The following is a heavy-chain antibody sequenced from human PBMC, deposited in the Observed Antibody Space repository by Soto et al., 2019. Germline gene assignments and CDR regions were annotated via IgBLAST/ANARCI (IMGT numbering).Heavy chain of an antibody. J-gene: IGHJ6*02. CDR1: GGTFSSYA. CDR3: ARDGAAHYDILTGYYSVGMDV. D-gene: IGHD3-9*01. Sequence: ASVKVSCKASGGTFSSYAISWVRQAPGQGLEWMGGISAYNGHTNYAQKFQGRVTMTTDTSASTAHMELRSLSSDDTALYYCARDGAAHYDILTGYYSVGMDVWGQGTTVTVSS. V-gene: IGHV1-18*01. CDR2: ISAYNGHT.